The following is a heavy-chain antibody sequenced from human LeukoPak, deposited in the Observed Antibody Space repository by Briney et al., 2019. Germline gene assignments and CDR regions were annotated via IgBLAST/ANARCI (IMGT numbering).Heavy chain of an antibody. V-gene: IGHV3-64*01. CDR1: GFTFSSYA. CDR3: AREGYSSSWYYFDY. D-gene: IGHD6-13*01. J-gene: IGHJ4*02. CDR2: ISSNGGST. Sequence: GGSLRLSCAASGFTFSSYAMHWVRQAPGKGLEYVSAISSNGGSTYYANSVKGRFTISRDNSKNTLYLQMGSLRAEDMAVYYCAREGYSSSWYYFDYWGQGTLITVSS.